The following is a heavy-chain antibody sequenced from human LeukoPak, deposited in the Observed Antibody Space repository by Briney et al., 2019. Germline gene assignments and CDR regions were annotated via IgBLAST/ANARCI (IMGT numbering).Heavy chain of an antibody. Sequence: ASVKVSCKASGYTFTGYYIHWVRQAPGEGLEWMGWINPNSGVPDYAQKFQGRVTMTRDTSISTIYMELSRLRSDDTAVYYCAKIDGSYGDFTFDYWGQGTLVTVSS. J-gene: IGHJ4*02. V-gene: IGHV1-2*02. CDR1: GYTFTGYY. CDR3: AKIDGSYGDFTFDY. CDR2: INPNSGVP. D-gene: IGHD2-21*02.